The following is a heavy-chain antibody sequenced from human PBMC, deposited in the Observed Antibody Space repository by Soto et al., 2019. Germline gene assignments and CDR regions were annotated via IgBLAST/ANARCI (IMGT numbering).Heavy chain of an antibody. D-gene: IGHD1-26*01. CDR1: GFTFSASS. CDR2: IRSKANNYAT. Sequence: EFQLVESGGGLVQPGGSVRLSCAASGFTFSASSMHWVRQAAGKGLEWLGRIRSKANNYATVYSEVLKGRSIISRDDSQDTMFLEMNNLRSVDTAMYYCAIEGAGFGYWGKGTLVTVSS. CDR3: AIEGAGFGY. V-gene: IGHV3-73*01. J-gene: IGHJ4*02.